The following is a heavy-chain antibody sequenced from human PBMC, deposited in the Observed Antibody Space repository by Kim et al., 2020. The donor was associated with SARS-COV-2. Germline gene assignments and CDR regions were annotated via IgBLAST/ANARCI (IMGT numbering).Heavy chain of an antibody. CDR2: NSGNT. J-gene: IGHJ6*02. V-gene: IGHV1-8*01. Sequence: NSGNTGYAQKFQGRLTMTRNTSTSPAYMARSSLRSDDTAVYYCARGYAMDVWGQGTTVTVSS. CDR3: ARGYAMDV.